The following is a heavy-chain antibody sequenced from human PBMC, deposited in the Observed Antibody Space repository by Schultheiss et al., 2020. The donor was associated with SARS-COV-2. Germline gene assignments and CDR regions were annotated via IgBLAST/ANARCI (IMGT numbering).Heavy chain of an antibody. CDR2: IYHSGST. CDR1: GYSISSGYY. J-gene: IGHJ5*02. CDR3: ARGPWDSSGYRKTNWFDP. D-gene: IGHD3-22*01. V-gene: IGHV4-38-2*01. Sequence: SETLSLTCAVSGYSISSGYYWGWIRQPPGKGLEWIGSIYHSGSTNYNPSLKSRVTISVDTSKNQFSLKLSSVTAADTAVYYCARGPWDSSGYRKTNWFDPRGQGTLVTVSS.